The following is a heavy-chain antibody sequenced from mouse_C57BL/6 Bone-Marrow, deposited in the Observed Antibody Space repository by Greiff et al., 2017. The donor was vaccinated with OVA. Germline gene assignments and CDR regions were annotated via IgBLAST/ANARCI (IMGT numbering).Heavy chain of an antibody. CDR2: INPDSSTI. CDR3: ARWGRSVAPFAC. J-gene: IGHJ3*01. CDR1: GIAFSSYW. V-gene: IGHV4-1*01. D-gene: IGHD1-1*01. Sequence: EVKLQESGGGLVQPGGSLKLSCAASGIAFSSYWMSWVRRAPGKGLEWIGEINPDSSTINYAQSLKDKFIISRDNAEKTLYLQMSKVRSEDTALYYGARWGRSVAPFACWGQGNLVTVSA.